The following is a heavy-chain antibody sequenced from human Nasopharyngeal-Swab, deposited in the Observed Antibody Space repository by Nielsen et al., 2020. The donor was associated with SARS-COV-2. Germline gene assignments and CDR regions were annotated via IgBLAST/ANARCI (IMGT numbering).Heavy chain of an antibody. CDR3: VKGPPAVIHYFDY. Sequence: GESLKISCVASGFSLSDHYMDWVRQAPGKGLEWVSGISGSGESTHYADSVKGRFTISRDNSKNTLYLQMNSLRAEDTAVYYCVKGPPAVIHYFDYWGQGTLVTVSS. V-gene: IGHV3-23*01. CDR1: GFSLSDHY. CDR2: ISGSGEST. J-gene: IGHJ4*02. D-gene: IGHD2-21*01.